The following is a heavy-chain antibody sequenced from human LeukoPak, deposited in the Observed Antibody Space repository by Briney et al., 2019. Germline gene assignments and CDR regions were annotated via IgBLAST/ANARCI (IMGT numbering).Heavy chain of an antibody. Sequence: GGSLRLSCAASGFTFSSYAMNWVRQAPGNGLEGVSTISGSVGGTYYADSVKGRFTISRDNSKSTLYLQMNSLRAEETAVYYCARRYSSSSDNWFDPWGQGTLVTVSS. D-gene: IGHD6-6*01. CDR2: ISGSVGGT. CDR1: GFTFSSYA. J-gene: IGHJ5*02. CDR3: ARRYSSSSDNWFDP. V-gene: IGHV3-23*01.